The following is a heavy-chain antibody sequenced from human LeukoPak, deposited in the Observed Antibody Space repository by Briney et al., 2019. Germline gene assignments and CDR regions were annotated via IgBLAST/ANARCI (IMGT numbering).Heavy chain of an antibody. CDR1: GHTFTSYY. CDR3: ARAVIVVVPAASYYFDY. CDR2: INPSGGST. D-gene: IGHD2-2*01. V-gene: IGHV1-46*01. J-gene: IGHJ4*02. Sequence: GASVKVSCKASGHTFTSYYMHWVRQAPGQGLEWMGIINPSGGSTSYAQKFQGRVTMTRDMSTSTVYMELSSLRSEDTAVYYCARAVIVVVPAASYYFDYWGQGTLVTVSS.